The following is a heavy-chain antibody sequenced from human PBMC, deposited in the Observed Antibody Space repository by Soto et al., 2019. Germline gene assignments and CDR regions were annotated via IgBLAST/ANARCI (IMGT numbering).Heavy chain of an antibody. Sequence: SETLSLTCTVSGGSISSYYWSWIRQPPGKGLELICYIYYSGSTNYNPSLKSRVTILVDTSKNQFSLKLSFVTAADTAVYYCARRYGGTFDYWGQGTLVTVSS. D-gene: IGHD2-15*01. CDR3: ARRYGGTFDY. J-gene: IGHJ4*02. CDR1: GGSISSYY. CDR2: IYYSGST. V-gene: IGHV4-59*08.